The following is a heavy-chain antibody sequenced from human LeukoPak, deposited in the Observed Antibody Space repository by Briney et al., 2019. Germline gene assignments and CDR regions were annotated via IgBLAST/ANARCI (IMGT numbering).Heavy chain of an antibody. CDR1: GFMFSNYY. CDR2: IKNAGIDT. Sequence: PGGSLRLSCVGSGFMFSNYYMYWVRQAPGKGLVWVSRIKNAGIDTIYADSVKGRFTISRDNAKNSLYLQMNSLRAEDTAVYYCARDRSRGSYYVLFDYWGQGTLVTVSS. D-gene: IGHD1-26*01. J-gene: IGHJ4*02. CDR3: ARDRSRGSYYVLFDY. V-gene: IGHV3-74*01.